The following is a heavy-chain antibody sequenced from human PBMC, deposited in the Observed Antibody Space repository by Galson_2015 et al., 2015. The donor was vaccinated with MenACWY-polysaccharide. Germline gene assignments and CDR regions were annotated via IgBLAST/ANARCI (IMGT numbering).Heavy chain of an antibody. D-gene: IGHD5-12*01. V-gene: IGHV5-51*01. CDR3: ARQYTAYDY. CDR1: GYTFTNYW. Sequence: QSGAEVKKPGVSLKISCKGSGYTFTNYWIAWVRQMPGKGLEWMGFIYPGDSDTRYSPSFQGQVTISADKSINTAYLQWSSLKASDTAMYYCARQYTAYDYWGQGTLVTVSS. J-gene: IGHJ4*02. CDR2: IYPGDSDT.